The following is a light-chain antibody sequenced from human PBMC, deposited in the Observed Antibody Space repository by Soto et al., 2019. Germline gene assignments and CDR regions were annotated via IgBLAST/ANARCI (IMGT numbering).Light chain of an antibody. CDR3: QLYDNSPT. J-gene: IGKJ4*01. CDR1: QTVNNRY. CDR2: GAS. Sequence: EIVLTQSPGTVSLSPGERATLSCRASQTVNNRYLAWYQQKPGQAPRLFIYGASSRATGIPDRFSGSGSGTDFTLTISRLEPEDFAVYYCQLYDNSPTFGGGTKVEIK. V-gene: IGKV3-20*01.